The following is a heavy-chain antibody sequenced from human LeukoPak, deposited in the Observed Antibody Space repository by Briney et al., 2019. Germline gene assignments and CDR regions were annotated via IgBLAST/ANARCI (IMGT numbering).Heavy chain of an antibody. J-gene: IGHJ2*01. V-gene: IGHV4-4*02. CDR3: ARDRGYWYFDL. Sequence: SGTLSLTCAVSGGSISSSNWWSWVRQPPGKGLEWIGEIYHSGSTNYNPSLKSRVTISVDTSKNQFSLELSSVTAADTAVYYCARDRGYWYFDLWGRGTLVTVSS. D-gene: IGHD3-10*01. CDR2: IYHSGST. CDR1: GGSISSSNW.